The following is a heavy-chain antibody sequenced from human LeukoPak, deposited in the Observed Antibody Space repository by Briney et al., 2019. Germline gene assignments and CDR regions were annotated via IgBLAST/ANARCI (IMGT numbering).Heavy chain of an antibody. CDR2: IWYAGSNK. V-gene: IGHV3-33*01. D-gene: IGHD2-21*01. CDR1: GFTFSSYG. J-gene: IGHJ4*02. CDR3: VRDFVGPVDS. Sequence: GGSLGLSCAASGFTFSSYGMHWVRQAPGKGLEWVAVIWYAGSNKYYADSVKGRFTISRDNSKNTLYLQMNSLGAEDTAVYFCVRDFVGPVDSWGQGTQVTVSS.